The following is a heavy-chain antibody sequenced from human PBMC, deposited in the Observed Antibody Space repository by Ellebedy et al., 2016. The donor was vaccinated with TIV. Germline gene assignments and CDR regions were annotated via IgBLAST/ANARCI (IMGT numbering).Heavy chain of an antibody. CDR1: GFTFDEYV. CDR2: ITWNSGSI. J-gene: IGHJ3*02. V-gene: IGHV3-9*01. CDR3: AKDHRGADDAFDI. D-gene: IGHD1-26*01. Sequence: SLKISCAASGFTFDEYVMHWVRQASGKGLEWVAGITWNSGSIDYADSVKGRFTISRDNAKNSLYLQMNSLRAEDTAFYYCAKDHRGADDAFDIWGQGTLVSVSS.